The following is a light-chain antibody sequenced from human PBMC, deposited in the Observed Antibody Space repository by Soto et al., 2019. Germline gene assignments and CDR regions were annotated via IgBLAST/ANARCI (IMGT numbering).Light chain of an antibody. CDR2: QDS. Sequence: SYELTQPPSVSVSPGQTASITCSGDKLGDKYACWYQQKPGQSPVLVTYQDSKRPSGIPERFSGSNSGNTATLTISGTQAMDEADYYCQAWDSSKVVFGGGTKLTVL. J-gene: IGLJ2*01. V-gene: IGLV3-1*01. CDR1: KLGDKY. CDR3: QAWDSSKVV.